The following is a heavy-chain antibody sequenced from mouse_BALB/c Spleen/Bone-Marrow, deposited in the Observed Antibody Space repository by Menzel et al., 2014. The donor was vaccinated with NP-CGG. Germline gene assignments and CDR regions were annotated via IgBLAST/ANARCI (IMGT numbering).Heavy chain of an antibody. D-gene: IGHD2-14*01. V-gene: IGHV4-1*02. CDR2: INPDSSTI. CDR1: GFDFSRYW. J-gene: IGHJ4*01. Sequence: EVKLEESGGRLVQPGGSLKLSCAASGFDFSRYWMSWVRQAPGKGLEWIGEINPDSSTINYTPSLKDKFIISRDNAKNTLYLQMSKVRSEDTALYYCAHRYDVAMDYWGQGTSVTVSS. CDR3: AHRYDVAMDY.